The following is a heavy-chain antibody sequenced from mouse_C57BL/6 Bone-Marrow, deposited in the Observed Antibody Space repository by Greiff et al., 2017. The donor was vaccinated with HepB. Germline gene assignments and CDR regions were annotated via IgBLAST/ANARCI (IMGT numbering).Heavy chain of an antibody. CDR1: GFTFTDYY. V-gene: IGHV7-3*01. CDR2: IRNKANGYTT. Sequence: VKLMESGGGLVQPGGSLSLSCAASGFTFTDYYMGWVRQPPGKAREWLGFIRNKANGYTTEYSASVKGRFTISRDNSQSILYLQMNALRAEYSATYYCARYSVSNYGFAYWGQGTLVTVSA. J-gene: IGHJ3*01. CDR3: ARYSVSNYGFAY. D-gene: IGHD2-5*01.